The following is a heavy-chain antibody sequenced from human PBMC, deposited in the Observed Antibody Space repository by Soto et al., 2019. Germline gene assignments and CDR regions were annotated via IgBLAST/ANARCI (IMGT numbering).Heavy chain of an antibody. CDR1: GFSLSTNGVG. D-gene: IGHD3-22*01. V-gene: IGHV2-5*02. J-gene: IGHJ1*01. Sequence: QITLKESGPTLVKPTQTLTLTCTFSGFSLSTNGVGVGWIRQPPGKALEWLALIYWDDDKRYSPSLKSRLTHTRDTSTNQVVPTMTNMAPVDTATYSCARRFRPPTWDSSGHHSECFQSWAQGTLVTVSS. CDR2: IYWDDDK. CDR3: ARRFRPPTWDSSGHHSECFQS.